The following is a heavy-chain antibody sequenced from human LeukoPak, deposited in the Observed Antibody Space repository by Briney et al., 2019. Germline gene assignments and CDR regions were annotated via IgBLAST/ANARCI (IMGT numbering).Heavy chain of an antibody. Sequence: GRSLRLSCAASGFTFRSHGMQWVRQAPGKGLEWVSAISGSGGSTYYADSVKGRFTISRDNSKNTLYLQMNGLRAEDTAVYYCARRNIAAAALDYWGQGTLVTVSS. CDR2: ISGSGGST. CDR1: GFTFRSHG. D-gene: IGHD6-13*01. V-gene: IGHV3-23*01. CDR3: ARRNIAAAALDY. J-gene: IGHJ4*02.